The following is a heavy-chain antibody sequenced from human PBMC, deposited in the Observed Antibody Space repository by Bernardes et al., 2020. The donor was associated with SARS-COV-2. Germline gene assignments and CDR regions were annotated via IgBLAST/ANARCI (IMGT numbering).Heavy chain of an antibody. Sequence: GESLKISCKASGYTFTNYWIGWVRQMPGKGLEWMGIIYPGDSDTRYSPSFQGQVTISADKSMNTAYLQWSSLKASDTAMYYCARDHPPSGSGYDEFDYWGQGTLVTVSS. CDR3: ARDHPPSGSGYDEFDY. CDR2: IYPGDSDT. V-gene: IGHV5-51*01. D-gene: IGHD5-12*01. CDR1: GYTFTNYW. J-gene: IGHJ4*02.